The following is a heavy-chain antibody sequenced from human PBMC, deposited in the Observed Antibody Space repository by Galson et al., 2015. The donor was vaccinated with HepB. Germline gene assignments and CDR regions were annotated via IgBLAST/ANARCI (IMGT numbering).Heavy chain of an antibody. CDR3: ARDKVATLSFVPYWYFDL. CDR2: ISSNGGST. V-gene: IGHV3-64*04. J-gene: IGHJ2*01. CDR1: GFTFSSYA. Sequence: SLRLSCAASGFTFSSYAMSWVRQAPGKGLEYVSAISSNGGSTYYADSVKGRFTISRDNAKNSLYLQMNSLRAEDTAVYYCARDKVATLSFVPYWYFDLWGRGTLVTVSS. D-gene: IGHD5-12*01.